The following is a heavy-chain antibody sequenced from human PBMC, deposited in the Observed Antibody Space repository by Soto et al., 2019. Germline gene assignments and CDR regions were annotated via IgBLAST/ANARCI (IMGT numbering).Heavy chain of an antibody. D-gene: IGHD3-22*01. J-gene: IGHJ4*02. V-gene: IGHV3-33*01. Sequence: GGSLRLSCAASGFTFSSYGMHWVRQAPCKGLEWVAVIWYDGSNKYYADSVKGRFTISRDNSKNTLYLQMNSLRAEDTAVYYCARDRYYYDSSGHSSLFDYWGQGTLVTVYS. CDR3: ARDRYYYDSSGHSSLFDY. CDR1: GFTFSSYG. CDR2: IWYDGSNK.